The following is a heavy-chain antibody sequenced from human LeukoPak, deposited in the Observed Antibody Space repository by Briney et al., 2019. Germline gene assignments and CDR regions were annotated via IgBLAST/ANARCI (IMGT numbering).Heavy chain of an antibody. V-gene: IGHV4-59*01. D-gene: IGHD4-23*01. CDR2: IYYSGST. CDR1: GGSISSYY. Sequence: SETLSLTCTVSGGSISSYYWSWIRQPPGKGLEWIGYIYYSGSTDYNPSLKSRVTISVDTSKNQFSLKLSSVTAADTAVYYCASRTTVGFDYWGQGTLVTVSS. J-gene: IGHJ4*02. CDR3: ASRTTVGFDY.